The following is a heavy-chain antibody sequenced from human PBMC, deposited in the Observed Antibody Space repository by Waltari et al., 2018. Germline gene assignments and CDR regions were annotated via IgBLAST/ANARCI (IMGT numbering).Heavy chain of an antibody. Sequence: EVQLVESGGGLIQPGGSLRLSCSASGFTVSSNHMSWLRQAPGKGLEWVSVIYSGGSTYYADSVKGRFTISRDNSKNTLYLQMNSLRAEDTAVYYCARDVLAQPRTRAFDIWGQGTMVTVSS. CDR3: ARDVLAQPRTRAFDI. V-gene: IGHV3-53*01. CDR1: GFTVSSNH. CDR2: IYSGGST. J-gene: IGHJ3*02.